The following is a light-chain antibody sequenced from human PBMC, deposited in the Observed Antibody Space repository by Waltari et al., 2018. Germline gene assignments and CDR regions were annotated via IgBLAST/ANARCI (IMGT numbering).Light chain of an antibody. CDR1: SGHSSNV. CDR2: VNSDGSH. V-gene: IGLV4-69*01. Sequence: QLVLTQSPSASASLGASVKLTCTLSSGHSSNVIAWLQQQPEKGPRYLMKVNSDGSHSKGDMIPGRFSGSSSGTEHYLTIASLQSEDEADYYCQTGGHGTWVFGGGTKLTVL. J-gene: IGLJ3*02. CDR3: QTGGHGTWV.